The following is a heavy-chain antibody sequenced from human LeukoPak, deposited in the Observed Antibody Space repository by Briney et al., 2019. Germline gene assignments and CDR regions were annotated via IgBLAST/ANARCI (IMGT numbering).Heavy chain of an antibody. J-gene: IGHJ4*02. V-gene: IGHV3-23*01. CDR3: AKTQGGSYANDY. CDR1: GFTFRSYA. Sequence: GGPLRLSCAASGFTFRSYAMRWVRQPPGKGLEWVSAISGSGGGTYYADSVKGRFTISRDNSKNTLYLQMNSLRAEDTAVYYCAKTQGGSYANDYWGQGTLVAVSS. D-gene: IGHD1-26*01. CDR2: ISGSGGGT.